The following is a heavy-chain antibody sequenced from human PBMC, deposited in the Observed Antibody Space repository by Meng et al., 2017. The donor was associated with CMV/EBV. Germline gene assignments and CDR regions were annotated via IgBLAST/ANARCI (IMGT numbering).Heavy chain of an antibody. CDR1: GYAFSGCY. CDR2: INPNNGDT. Sequence: GYAFSGCYLCWGRQTHGQGLGWMGWINPNNGDTNYAQNFHGRVTMTRDTYNNTAYMVLSRLRSDDAAVYFCATDVQYNWNCQLDYWGQGSLVTVSS. V-gene: IGHV1-2*02. J-gene: IGHJ4*02. CDR3: ATDVQYNWNCQLDY. D-gene: IGHD1-7*01.